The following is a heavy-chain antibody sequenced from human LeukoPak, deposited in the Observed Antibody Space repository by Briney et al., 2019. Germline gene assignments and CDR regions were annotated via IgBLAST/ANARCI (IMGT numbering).Heavy chain of an antibody. J-gene: IGHJ4*02. CDR2: IYYSGST. CDR3: ARDRQQLVRGDYFDY. D-gene: IGHD6-13*01. V-gene: IGHV4-39*07. Sequence: KPSETLSLTCTVSGGSINSGSYYWVWIRQPPGKGLEWIGSIYYSGSTYYNPSLKSRVTISVDTSKSQFSLKLSSVTAADTAVYYCARDRQQLVRGDYFDYWGQGILVTVSS. CDR1: GGSINSGSYY.